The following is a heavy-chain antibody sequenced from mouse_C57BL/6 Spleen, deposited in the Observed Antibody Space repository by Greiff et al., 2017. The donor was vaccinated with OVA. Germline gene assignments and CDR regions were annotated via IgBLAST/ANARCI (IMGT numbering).Heavy chain of an antibody. Sequence: VQLQQSVAELVRPGASVKLSCTASGFNFKNTYMHWVKQRPEQGLEWIGRIDPANGNTNYAPKFQGKATITADTSSNTAYLQLSSLTAEDTAIYYCDRGEYLEAVDYWGQGTSVTVSS. CDR1: GFNFKNTY. J-gene: IGHJ4*01. V-gene: IGHV14-3*01. D-gene: IGHD5-2*01. CDR2: IDPANGNT. CDR3: DRGEYLEAVDY.